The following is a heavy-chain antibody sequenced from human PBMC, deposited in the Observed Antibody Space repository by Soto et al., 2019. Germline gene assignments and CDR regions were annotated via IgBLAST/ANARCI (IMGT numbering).Heavy chain of an antibody. Sequence: SETLSLTCTVSGGSISSYYWSWIRQPPGKGLEWIGYIYYSGSTNYNPSLKSRVTISVDTSKNQFSLKLSSVTAADTAVYYCARIGEYSGYDRGSYYYYYMDVWGKGTTVTVSS. CDR2: IYYSGST. CDR3: ARIGEYSGYDRGSYYYYYMDV. D-gene: IGHD5-12*01. J-gene: IGHJ6*03. CDR1: GGSISSYY. V-gene: IGHV4-59*01.